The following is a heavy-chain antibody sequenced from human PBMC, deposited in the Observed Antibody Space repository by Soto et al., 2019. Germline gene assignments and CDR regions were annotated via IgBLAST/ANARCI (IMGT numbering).Heavy chain of an antibody. J-gene: IGHJ4*02. CDR2: ISYDGSNK. V-gene: IGHV3-30*18. Sequence: AGGSLRLSCAASGFTFSSYGMHWVRQAPGKGLEWVAVISYDGSNKYYADSVKGRFTISRDNSKNTLYLQMNGLRAEDTAVYYCAKGGSTGDYFDYWGQGTLVTVSS. CDR1: GFTFSSYG. D-gene: IGHD1-26*01. CDR3: AKGGSTGDYFDY.